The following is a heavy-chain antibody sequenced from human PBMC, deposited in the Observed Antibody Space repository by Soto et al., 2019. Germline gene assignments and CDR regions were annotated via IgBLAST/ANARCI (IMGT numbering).Heavy chain of an antibody. V-gene: IGHV3-30*18. CDR1: GFTFSSYG. CDR2: ISYDGSNK. Sequence: GGSLRLSCAASGFTFSSYGMHWVRQAPGKGLEWVAVISYDGSNKYYADSVKGRLTISRDNSKNTLYLQMNSLRAEDTAVYYCAKDRGDLYFDYWGQGTLVTVSS. J-gene: IGHJ4*02. CDR3: AKDRGDLYFDY. D-gene: IGHD4-17*01.